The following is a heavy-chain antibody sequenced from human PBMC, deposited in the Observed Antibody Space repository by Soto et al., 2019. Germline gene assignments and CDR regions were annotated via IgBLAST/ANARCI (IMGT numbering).Heavy chain of an antibody. CDR2: INRDGTST. V-gene: IGHV3-74*01. J-gene: IGHJ4*02. CDR3: ARVGQGRYYFDY. CDR1: GFTFSSYW. Sequence: EVHLVESGGGLVQPGGSLRLSCAGSGFTFSSYWMHWVRQAPGKGLVWVSRINRDGTSTSYADSVKGRFTISRDNAKNTLYLQMNSLRAEDTAVYYCARVGQGRYYFDYWGQGTLVTVSS.